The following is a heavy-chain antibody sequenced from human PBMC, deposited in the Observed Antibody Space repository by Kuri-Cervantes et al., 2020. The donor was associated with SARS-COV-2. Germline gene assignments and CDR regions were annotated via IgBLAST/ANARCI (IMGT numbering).Heavy chain of an antibody. D-gene: IGHD5-24*01. Sequence: GGSLRLSCAASGFTFSTYGMHWVRQAPGKGLEWVAVISYDGTNKYYADSVKGRFTISRDNSKNTLYLQMNSLRPEDTAVYYCAKSFDPYNSLSGDYFDYRGQGTLVTVSS. V-gene: IGHV3-30*18. CDR2: ISYDGTNK. CDR1: GFTFSTYG. CDR3: AKSFDPYNSLSGDYFDY. J-gene: IGHJ4*02.